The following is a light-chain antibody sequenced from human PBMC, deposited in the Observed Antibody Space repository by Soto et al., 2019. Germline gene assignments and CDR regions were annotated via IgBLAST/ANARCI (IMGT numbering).Light chain of an antibody. Sequence: EIVMTQSPATLSVSPGERATLSCRASQSVSSNLALYQQKPGQAPRLLIYGASTRATGIPARFSGSGSGTEFTLTISSLQSEDFAVYYCQQYNNWPPPYTLGQGTKLEIK. CDR2: GAS. CDR1: QSVSSN. J-gene: IGKJ2*01. CDR3: QQYNNWPPPYT. V-gene: IGKV3-15*01.